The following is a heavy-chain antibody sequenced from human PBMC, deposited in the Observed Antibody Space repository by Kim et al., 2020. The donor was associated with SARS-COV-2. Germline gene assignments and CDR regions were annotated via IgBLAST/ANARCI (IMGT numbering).Heavy chain of an antibody. J-gene: IGHJ6*02. D-gene: IGHD1-26*01. Sequence: GGSLRLSCAASGFTFSSYGMHWVRQAPGKGLEWVSVIWYDGSNKYYADSVKGRFTISRDNSKNTLYLQMNSLRAEDTAVYYCARDLLVGATAYGMDVWGQGTTVTVSS. CDR2: IWYDGSNK. CDR3: ARDLLVGATAYGMDV. CDR1: GFTFSSYG. V-gene: IGHV3-33*01.